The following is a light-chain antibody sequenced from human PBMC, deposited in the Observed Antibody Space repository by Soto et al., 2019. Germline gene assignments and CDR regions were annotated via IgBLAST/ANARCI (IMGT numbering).Light chain of an antibody. J-gene: IGKJ1*01. CDR3: QQYGCSRWT. CDR2: GAS. Sequence: EIVLTQSPGTLSLSPGERATLSCRASQSVSSSYLAWYQQKPGQAPRLLIYGASSRATGIPDRFSGSGSGTDFTLTISRLEPEDFAVYYCQQYGCSRWTLGQGTKVEIK. CDR1: QSVSSSY. V-gene: IGKV3-20*01.